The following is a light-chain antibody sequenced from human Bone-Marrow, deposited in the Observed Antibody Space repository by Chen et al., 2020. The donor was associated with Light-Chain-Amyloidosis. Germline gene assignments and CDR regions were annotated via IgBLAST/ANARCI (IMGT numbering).Light chain of an antibody. CDR1: STNIEINY. J-gene: IGLJ1*01. V-gene: IGLV1-47*02. CDR3: AAWDGSLSGYV. Sequence: QSLLIPPPSASWTPGTRVTITLSGASTNIEINYVDCYQPFPGAAPNLLIHSNNQRPSGVPDRFSASKSGTSAFLAFSGLRSEDEADYYCAAWDGSLSGYVFGTGTKVIVL. CDR2: SNN.